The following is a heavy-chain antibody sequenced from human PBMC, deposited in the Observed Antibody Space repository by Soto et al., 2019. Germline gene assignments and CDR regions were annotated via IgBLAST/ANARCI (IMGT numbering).Heavy chain of an antibody. CDR3: ARDKITGLFDY. CDR2: INHSGSS. J-gene: IGHJ4*02. Sequence: QVQLQQWGAGLLKPSETLSLTCAVYGGSFSGYYWTWIRQPPGTGLEWIGKINHSGSSNYNATHKSRVTISVDTSKNQFSLKLTSVTAADTAVYYCARDKITGLFDYWGQGTLVTVSS. CDR1: GGSFSGYY. V-gene: IGHV4-34*01. D-gene: IGHD2-8*02.